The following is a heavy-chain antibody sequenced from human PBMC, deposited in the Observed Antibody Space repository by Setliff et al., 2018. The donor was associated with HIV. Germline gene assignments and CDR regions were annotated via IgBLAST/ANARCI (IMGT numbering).Heavy chain of an antibody. J-gene: IGHJ5*01. CDR2: IYSSGTT. D-gene: IGHD2-2*01. Sequence: PSETLSLTCFVSGVSISDHYWGWIRQPPGKGLEWIGYIYSSGTTQYNPSVESRVTMSTDTSRNQFFLNLNYATAADTAVYFCARRVLQDSTITSSNWFDSWGQGTLVTVSS. CDR3: ARRVLQDSTITSSNWFDS. CDR1: GVSISDHY. V-gene: IGHV4-4*09.